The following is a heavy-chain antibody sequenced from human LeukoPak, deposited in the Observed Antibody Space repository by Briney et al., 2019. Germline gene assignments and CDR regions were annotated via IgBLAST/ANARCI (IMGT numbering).Heavy chain of an antibody. CDR1: GGSISSYY. D-gene: IGHD3-10*01. J-gene: IGHJ4*02. V-gene: IGHV4-59*08. CDR2: IYYSGST. CDR3: AAYGSGSYWGPVKATSFDY. Sequence: PSETLSLTCTVSGGSISSYYWSWIRQPPGKGLEWIGYIYYSGSTNYNPSLKSRVTISVDTSKNQFSLKLSSVTAADTAVYYCAAYGSGSYWGPVKATSFDYWGQGTLVTVSS.